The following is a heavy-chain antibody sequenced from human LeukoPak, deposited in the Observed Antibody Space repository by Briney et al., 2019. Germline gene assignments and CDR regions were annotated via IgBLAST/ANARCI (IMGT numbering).Heavy chain of an antibody. Sequence: GGSLRLSCAASGFTFSRYSMNWVRQAPGKGLEWVANINQHGSEKYYVDSVKGRFTISRDNAKNSLYLQMNSLRAEDTAVYYCARVRDAFDIWGQGTMVTVSS. CDR3: ARVRDAFDI. CDR2: INQHGSEK. J-gene: IGHJ3*02. CDR1: GFTFSRYS. V-gene: IGHV3-7*01.